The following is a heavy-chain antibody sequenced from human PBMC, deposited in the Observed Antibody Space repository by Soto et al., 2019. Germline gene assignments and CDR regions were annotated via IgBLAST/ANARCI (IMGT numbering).Heavy chain of an antibody. V-gene: IGHV4-39*01. CDR3: ARLGSSGWYQGSYFGS. CDR2: IPFSGST. CDR1: GGSISRNNHY. Sequence: QLQLQESGPGLAKPSETLSLTCTVSGGSISRNNHYWGWIRQSPGKGLEWIGSIPFSGSTNYNPSLKSRVRISMAASMNQFSLRMSSVTAADKAVFYCARLGSSGWYQGSYFGSWGQGLLVTVSS. J-gene: IGHJ4*02. D-gene: IGHD6-19*01.